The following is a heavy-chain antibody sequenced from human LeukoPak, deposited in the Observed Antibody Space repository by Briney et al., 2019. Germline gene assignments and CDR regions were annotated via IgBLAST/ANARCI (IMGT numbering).Heavy chain of an antibody. CDR2: IYPGGST. CDR1: GFTVSSNY. CDR3: ARGPWAAAGGSIDGLDI. D-gene: IGHD6-13*01. J-gene: IGHJ3*02. Sequence: PGGSLRLSCAASGFTVSSNYMSWVRQAPGKGLEWVPVIYPGGSTYYADSVKGRFTISRHNSENTLDLQMNSLRVENTAVYSCARGPWAAAGGSIDGLDIWGQGTMVTVSS. V-gene: IGHV3-53*04.